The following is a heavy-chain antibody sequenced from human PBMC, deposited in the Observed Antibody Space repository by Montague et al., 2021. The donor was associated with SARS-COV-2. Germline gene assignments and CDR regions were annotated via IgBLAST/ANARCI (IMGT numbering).Heavy chain of an antibody. J-gene: IGHJ4*02. D-gene: IGHD1-1*01. CDR1: GGSLSDYH. CDR2: INYGGST. CDR3: ARGAPGY. Sequence: SETLSFTCAVYGGSLSDYHWTWIRQSPGGGLEWIGQINYGGSTKYNPSLRSRVTISIDTSKNQFSLKLTSVTAADTAVYYCARGAPGYWGQGTLVTVSS. V-gene: IGHV4-34*01.